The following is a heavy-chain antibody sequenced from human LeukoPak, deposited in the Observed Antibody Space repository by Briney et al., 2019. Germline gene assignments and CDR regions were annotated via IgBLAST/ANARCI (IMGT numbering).Heavy chain of an antibody. V-gene: IGHV1-24*01. CDR1: GYTLTELS. D-gene: IGHD3-10*01. J-gene: IGHJ4*02. CDR2: FDPEDGET. CDR3: ATDSFMVRGVILDY. Sequence: GASVKVSCKVSGYTLTELSMHWVRQAPGKGLEWMGGFDPEDGETIYAQKFQGRVTMTEDTSTDTAYMELSSLRSEDTAVYYCATDSFMVRGVILDYWGQGTLVTVSS.